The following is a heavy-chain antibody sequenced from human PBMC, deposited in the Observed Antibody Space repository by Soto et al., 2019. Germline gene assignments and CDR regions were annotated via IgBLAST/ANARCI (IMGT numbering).Heavy chain of an antibody. J-gene: IGHJ3*02. CDR3: ARYGKVRGVITHDAFDI. Sequence: LSLTCTVSGGSISSGGYYWSWIRQHPGKGLEWIGYIYYSGGTYYNPSLKSRVTISVDTSKNQFSLKLSSVTAADTAVYYCARYGKVRGVITHDAFDIWGQGTMVTVSS. D-gene: IGHD3-10*01. CDR1: GGSISSGGYY. CDR2: IYYSGGT. V-gene: IGHV4-31*03.